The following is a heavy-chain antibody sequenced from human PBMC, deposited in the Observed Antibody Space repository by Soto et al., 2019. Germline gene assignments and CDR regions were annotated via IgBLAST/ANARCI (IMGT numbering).Heavy chain of an antibody. D-gene: IGHD2-15*01. CDR3: VKDVVFWP. CDR2: INPSGGST. J-gene: IGHJ4*02. Sequence: ASVKVSCKASGYTFTSYYMHWVRQAPGQGLEWMGIINPSGGSTSYAQKFQGRVTMTRDNSKNTLSLQMSSLRGDDTAMYYCVKDVVFWPWGQGTLVTVSS. CDR1: GYTFTSYY. V-gene: IGHV1-46*01.